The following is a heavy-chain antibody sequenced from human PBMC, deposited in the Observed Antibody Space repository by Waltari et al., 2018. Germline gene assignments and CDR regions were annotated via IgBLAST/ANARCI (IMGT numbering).Heavy chain of an antibody. CDR1: GFTFSSYA. J-gene: IGHJ4*02. D-gene: IGHD7-27*01. CDR2: ISYDGSNK. V-gene: IGHV3-30-3*01. Sequence: QVQLVESGGGVVQPGRSLRLSCAASGFTFSSYAMPWVRQAPGKGLEWVAVISYDGSNKYYADSVKGRFTISRDNSKNTLYLQMNSLRAEDTAVYYCATTGDRFDYWGQGTLVTVSS. CDR3: ATTGDRFDY.